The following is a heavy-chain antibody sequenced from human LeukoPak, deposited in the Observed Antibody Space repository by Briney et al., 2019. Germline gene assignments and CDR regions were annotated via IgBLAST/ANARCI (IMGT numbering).Heavy chain of an antibody. CDR3: ARHYHTDVQASFGY. D-gene: IGHD3-16*02. Sequence: SETLSLTCTVSGGSFSTSSYYWGWIRQPPGKGLEWIGTIYYSGRINYNPSLKSRVTISVDTSKNQFSLKLSSVTAADTAVYYCARHYHTDVQASFGYWGPGTLVTVSS. CDR2: IYYSGRI. J-gene: IGHJ4*02. CDR1: GGSFSTSSYY. V-gene: IGHV4-39*01.